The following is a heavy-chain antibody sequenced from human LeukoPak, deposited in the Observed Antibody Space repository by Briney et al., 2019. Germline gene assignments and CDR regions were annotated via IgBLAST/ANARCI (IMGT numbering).Heavy chain of an antibody. CDR1: GGSFSGYY. CDR3: ARGVVSGSYYNVARYFDY. CDR2: INHSGST. D-gene: IGHD3-10*01. J-gene: IGHJ4*02. V-gene: IGHV4-34*01. Sequence: PSETLSLTCAVYGGSFSGYYWSWIRQPPWKGLEWIGEINHSGSTNYNPSLKSRVTISVDTSKNQFSLKLSSVTAADTAVYYCARGVVSGSYYNVARYFDYWGQGTLVTVSS.